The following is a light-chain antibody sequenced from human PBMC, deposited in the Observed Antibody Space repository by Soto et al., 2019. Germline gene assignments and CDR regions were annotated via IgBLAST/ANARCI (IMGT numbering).Light chain of an antibody. V-gene: IGLV1-40*01. CDR3: QSYDSSLSGSGVV. J-gene: IGLJ2*01. CDR2: GNS. CDR1: SSNIGAGYD. Sequence: VLTQPPSVSGPPGQRVTISCTGSSSNIGAGYDVHWYQQLPGTAPKLLIYGNSNRPSGVPDRFSGSKSGTSASLAITGLQAEDEADYYCQSYDSSLSGSGVVFGGGTKLTVL.